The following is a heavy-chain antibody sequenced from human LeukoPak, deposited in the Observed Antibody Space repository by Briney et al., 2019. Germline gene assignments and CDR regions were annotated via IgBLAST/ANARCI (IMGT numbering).Heavy chain of an antibody. V-gene: IGHV4-59*01. CDR3: VRGSGWYLY. Sequence: KPSETLSLTCTVSGGSISTYYWSWIRQPPGKGLEWIGYIYYSGSTNYNPSLKSRVTISVDTSKNQHSLKLNSLSAADTAVYYCVRGSGWYLYWGQGTLVTVSS. CDR1: GGSISTYY. J-gene: IGHJ4*02. CDR2: IYYSGST. D-gene: IGHD6-19*01.